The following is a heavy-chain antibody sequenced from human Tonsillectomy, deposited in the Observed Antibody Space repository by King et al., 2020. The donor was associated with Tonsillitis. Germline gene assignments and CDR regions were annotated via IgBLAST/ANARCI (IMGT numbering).Heavy chain of an antibody. CDR2: FDPEDNGR. Sequence: QLVQSGAEVKKPGASVKVSCKVSGYTLTELPMHWVRQAPGKGLEWLGGFDPEDNGRISAQKFQGRVTMTEDTSTGTAYMELSSLRSEDTAVYYCAILWHYYYMDVWGKGTTVTVSS. CDR3: AILWHYYYMDV. V-gene: IGHV1-24*01. D-gene: IGHD3-10*01. J-gene: IGHJ6*03. CDR1: GYTLTELP.